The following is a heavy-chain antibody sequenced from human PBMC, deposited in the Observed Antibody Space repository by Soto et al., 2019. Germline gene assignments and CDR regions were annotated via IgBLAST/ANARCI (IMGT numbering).Heavy chain of an antibody. Sequence: PSETLSLTCTVSGGSTTSGGYYWNWIRQPPGKGLEWIAYIHHSGSNYHNPSLKSRVIISVDTSKNQVSLKLSSVTAADTAVYYCVRERYHYDSSGYYDXWGQGTVVNVSS. CDR1: GGSTTSGGYY. CDR3: VRERYHYDSSGYYDX. CDR2: IHHSGSN. D-gene: IGHD3-22*01. V-gene: IGHV4-31*03. J-gene: IGHJ4*02.